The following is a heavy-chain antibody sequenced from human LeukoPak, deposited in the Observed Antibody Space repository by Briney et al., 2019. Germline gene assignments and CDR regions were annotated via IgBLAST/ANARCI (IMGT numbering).Heavy chain of an antibody. CDR3: ARQRWLVHYYYYGMDV. J-gene: IGHJ6*02. D-gene: IGHD6-19*01. CDR2: IDPSDSYT. Sequence: GESLKISCKGSGYSFTSYWISWVRQMPGKGLEWMGRIDPSDSYTNYSPSFQGHVTISADKSISTAYLQWSSLKASDTAMYYCARQRWLVHYYYYGMDVWGQGTTVTVSS. CDR1: GYSFTSYW. V-gene: IGHV5-10-1*01.